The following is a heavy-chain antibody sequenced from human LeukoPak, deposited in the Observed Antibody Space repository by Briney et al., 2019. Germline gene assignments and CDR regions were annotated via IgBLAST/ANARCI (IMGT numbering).Heavy chain of an antibody. CDR3: AREDIRLDYFDY. CDR1: GFTFSSYE. CDR2: ISGSGATM. Sequence: GVSLRLSCAASGFTFSSYEMNWVRQAPGSGLVWVSYISGSGATMYYADSVKGRFTISRDDAKNSLYLQMNSLRAEDTAVYYCAREDIRLDYFDYWGQGTLVTVSS. J-gene: IGHJ4*02. V-gene: IGHV3-48*03. D-gene: IGHD6-19*01.